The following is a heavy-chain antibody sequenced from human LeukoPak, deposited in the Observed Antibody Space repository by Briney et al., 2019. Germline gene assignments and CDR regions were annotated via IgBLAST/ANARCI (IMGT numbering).Heavy chain of an antibody. Sequence: SETLSLTCAVYGGSFSDYYWSWIRQPPGKGLEWIGSIYYSGSTYYNPSLKSRVTISVDTSKNQFSLKLSSVTAADTAVYYCARRVNDYGDYGAFDIWGQGTMVTVSS. V-gene: IGHV4-34*01. CDR3: ARRVNDYGDYGAFDI. D-gene: IGHD4-17*01. J-gene: IGHJ3*02. CDR2: IYYSGST. CDR1: GGSFSDYY.